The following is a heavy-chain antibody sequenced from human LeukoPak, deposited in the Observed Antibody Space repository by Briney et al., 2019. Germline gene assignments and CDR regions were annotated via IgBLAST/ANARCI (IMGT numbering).Heavy chain of an antibody. CDR2: LSYDGSNK. CDR1: GFTFSSYP. J-gene: IGHJ5*02. Sequence: PGGPLRLPCAPSGFTFSSYPMHWARRAPGKGREGVEVLSYDGSNKYYADSVKGRFTISRDNSKNTLYLQMNSLRAEDTAVYYCARDFGRDGSFGELLPWGQGTLVTVSS. D-gene: IGHD3-10*01. CDR3: ARDFGRDGSFGELLP. V-gene: IGHV3-30-3*01.